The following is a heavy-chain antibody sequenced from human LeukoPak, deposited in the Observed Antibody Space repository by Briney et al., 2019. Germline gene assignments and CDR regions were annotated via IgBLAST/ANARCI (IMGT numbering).Heavy chain of an antibody. V-gene: IGHV3-21*01. D-gene: IGHD1-26*01. CDR2: ISSSSSYI. Sequence: GGSLRLSCAASGFTFSSYSMNWVRQAPGKGLEWDSSISSSSSYIYYADLVKGRFAISRDNAQNSLFLQMNSLRVEDTAVNYCVCYIVGAKRSFDYWGQGTLVTVSS. CDR3: VCYIVGAKRSFDY. CDR1: GFTFSSYS. J-gene: IGHJ4*02.